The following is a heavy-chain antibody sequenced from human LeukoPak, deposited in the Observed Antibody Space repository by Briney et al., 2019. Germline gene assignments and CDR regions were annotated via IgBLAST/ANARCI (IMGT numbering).Heavy chain of an antibody. J-gene: IGHJ6*04. Sequence: SETLSLTCAVYGGSISGYYWSWIRQPPGKGLEWIGEVNHSGSTNYNPSLKSRVTISVDTSKNQFSLKLSSVTAADTAVYYCARISGVNCSSTSCAPGNGMDVWGKGTTVTVSS. CDR1: GGSISGYY. CDR2: VNHSGST. V-gene: IGHV4-34*01. CDR3: ARISGVNCSSTSCAPGNGMDV. D-gene: IGHD2-2*01.